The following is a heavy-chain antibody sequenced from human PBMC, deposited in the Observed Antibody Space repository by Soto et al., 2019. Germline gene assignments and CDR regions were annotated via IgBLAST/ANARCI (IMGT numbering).Heavy chain of an antibody. CDR1: GFSLSNARMG. CDR2: IFSNDEK. Sequence: QVTLKESGPVLVKPTETLTLTCTVSGFSLSNARMGVSWIRQPPGKALEWLAHIFSNDEKSYSTSLKSSLTISKDTSKSQVVLTMTDMDPVDTATYYCARTYSSLDEGGWFDPWGQGTLVTVSS. J-gene: IGHJ5*02. CDR3: ARTYSSLDEGGWFDP. D-gene: IGHD6-13*01. V-gene: IGHV2-26*01.